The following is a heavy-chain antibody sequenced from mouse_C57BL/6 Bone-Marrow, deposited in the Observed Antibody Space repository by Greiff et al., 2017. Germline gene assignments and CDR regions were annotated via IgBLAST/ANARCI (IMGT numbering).Heavy chain of an antibody. J-gene: IGHJ3*01. Sequence: QVQLKESGAELVKPGASVKVSCKASGYTFTSYWMHWVKQRPGQGLEWIGRIHPSDSDTNYNQKFKGKATLTVDKSSSTAYMQLSSLTSEDSAVYYCAIRDYYGSSSAWFAYWGQGTLVTVSA. D-gene: IGHD1-1*01. CDR1: GYTFTSYW. V-gene: IGHV1-74*01. CDR3: AIRDYYGSSSAWFAY. CDR2: IHPSDSDT.